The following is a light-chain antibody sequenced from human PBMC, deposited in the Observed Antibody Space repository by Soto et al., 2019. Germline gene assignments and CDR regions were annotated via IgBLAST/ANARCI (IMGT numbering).Light chain of an antibody. CDR1: QSISTW. V-gene: IGKV1-5*03. Sequence: DIQMTQSPSTLSASVGDRVTITCRASQSISTWLAWYQQKPGKAPKLLIYKASNVESGVPSRFSGSGSGTEFTLTISSLQPDDGAIYYCQQYETYCTFGQGTKLEIK. CDR3: QQYETYCT. CDR2: KAS. J-gene: IGKJ2*02.